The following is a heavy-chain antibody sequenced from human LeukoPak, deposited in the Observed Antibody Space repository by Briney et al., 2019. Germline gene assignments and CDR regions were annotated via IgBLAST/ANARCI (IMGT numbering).Heavy chain of an antibody. CDR3: ARGVNYFDY. Sequence: GGSLRLSCAASGFTFSSYETNWVRQAPGKGLEWVSYISSSGSTIYYADSVKGRFTISRDNDKNSLYLQMNSLRAEDTAVYYCARGVNYFDYWGQGTLVTVSS. D-gene: IGHD2-21*01. V-gene: IGHV3-48*03. CDR2: ISSSGSTI. CDR1: GFTFSSYE. J-gene: IGHJ4*02.